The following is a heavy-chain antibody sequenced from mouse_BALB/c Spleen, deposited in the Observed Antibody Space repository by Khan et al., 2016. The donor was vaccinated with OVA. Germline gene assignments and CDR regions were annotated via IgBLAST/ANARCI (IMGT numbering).Heavy chain of an antibody. J-gene: IGHJ2*01. CDR2: ISYSGST. Sequence: EVQLLESGPGLVKPSQSLSLTCTVTGYSITSGYGWNWIRPFPGNKLEWMGYISYSGSTTYNPSFKSRISITRDTSKNQFFLQLNAETTKDTATYYCARTARIKYWGQGTTLTVSS. D-gene: IGHD3-3*01. CDR3: ARTARIKY. CDR1: GYSITSGYG. V-gene: IGHV3-2*02.